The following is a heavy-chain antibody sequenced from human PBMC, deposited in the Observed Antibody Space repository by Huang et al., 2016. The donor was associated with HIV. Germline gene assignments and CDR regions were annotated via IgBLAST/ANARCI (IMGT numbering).Heavy chain of an antibody. CDR2: IYYSGIT. Sequence: QLQLQESGPGLVKPSETLSLTCTVSGGSIRSDNYYWGWIRQPPGKGLEWIGRIYYSGITYYNPSLKSRVTITVDTSKKQFSRKMRSVTAADTAVYYCARLPGSITMIRGVITDPYWGQGTLVTVSS. CDR1: GGSIRSDNYY. D-gene: IGHD3-10*01. CDR3: ARLPGSITMIRGVITDPY. V-gene: IGHV4-39*01. J-gene: IGHJ4*02.